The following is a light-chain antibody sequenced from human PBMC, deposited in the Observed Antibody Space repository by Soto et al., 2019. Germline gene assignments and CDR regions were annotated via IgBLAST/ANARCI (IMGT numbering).Light chain of an antibody. J-gene: IGKJ1*01. CDR3: QQYNPYSRT. CDR2: KAS. CDR1: QTISSW. Sequence: DIQMTQSPSTLSGSVGDRVTITCRASQTISSWLAWYQQKPGKAPKLLIYKASTLKSGVPSRFSGSGSGTEFTLTISSLQPDDFAIYYCQQYNPYSRTFGQGTKVEIK. V-gene: IGKV1-5*03.